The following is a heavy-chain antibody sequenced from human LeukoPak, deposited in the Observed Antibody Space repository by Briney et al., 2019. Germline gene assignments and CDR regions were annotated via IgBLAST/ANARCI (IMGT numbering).Heavy chain of an antibody. Sequence: SETLSLTCTVSGGSISSYYWSWIRQPPGKGLEWIGYIYYSGSTNYNPSLKSRVTISVDTSKNQFSLKLSSVTAADTAVYYCARDRLDWGPDYWGQGTLVTVSS. J-gene: IGHJ4*02. CDR1: GGSISSYY. CDR2: IYYSGST. D-gene: IGHD7-27*01. CDR3: ARDRLDWGPDY. V-gene: IGHV4-59*01.